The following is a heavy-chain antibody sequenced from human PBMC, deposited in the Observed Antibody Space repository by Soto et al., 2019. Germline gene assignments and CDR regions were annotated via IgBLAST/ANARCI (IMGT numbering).Heavy chain of an antibody. CDR1: GLLVSSNY. J-gene: IGHJ4*02. Sequence: EVQLVESGGDLVQPGRSLRLSCAASGLLVSSNYMSWVRQAPGKGLEWVSVIYSGSNTHYADSVKGRFTISRDNSKNTLYLQMDSLRAEDTAVYYCARGYRVEGAYGAGAFFDYCGQGTMVTVSS. CDR2: IYSGSNT. V-gene: IGHV3-66*01. CDR3: ARGYRVEGAYGAGAFFDY. D-gene: IGHD1-26*01.